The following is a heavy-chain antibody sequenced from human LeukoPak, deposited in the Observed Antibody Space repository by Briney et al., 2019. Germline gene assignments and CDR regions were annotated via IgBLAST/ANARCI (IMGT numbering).Heavy chain of an antibody. D-gene: IGHD5-18*01. Sequence: PSETLSLTCTVSGGSISSYYWSWIRQPPGKGLEWIGYIYYSGSTNYNPSLKSRVTISTDTSKTQLSLNLSTVTAADSAVYYCARGYRYGYHYFDYWGQGTLVTVSS. CDR2: IYYSGST. CDR1: GGSISSYY. V-gene: IGHV4-59*01. J-gene: IGHJ4*02. CDR3: ARGYRYGYHYFDY.